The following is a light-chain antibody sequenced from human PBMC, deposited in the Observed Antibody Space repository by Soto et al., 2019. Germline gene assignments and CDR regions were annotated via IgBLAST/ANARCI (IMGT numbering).Light chain of an antibody. CDR1: SGSIASNY. CDR3: QSYDATTQV. CDR2: EDN. Sequence: NFMLTQPHSVSESPGKTVIISCTRSSGSIASNYVQWYQQRPGSSPTTVIYEDNQRPSGVPDRFSGSIDSSSNSASLTISGLETEDEADYYCQSYDATTQVFGGGTQLTVL. V-gene: IGLV6-57*01. J-gene: IGLJ3*02.